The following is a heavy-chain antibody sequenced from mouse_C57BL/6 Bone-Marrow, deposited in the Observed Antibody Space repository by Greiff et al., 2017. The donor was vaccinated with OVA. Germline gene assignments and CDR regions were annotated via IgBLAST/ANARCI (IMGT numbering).Heavy chain of an antibody. J-gene: IGHJ3*01. CDR3: AREYYDGYYGFAY. Sequence: EVNVVESGGGLVKPGGSLKLSCAASGFTFSSYAMSWVRQTPEKRLEWVATISDGGSYTYYPDNVKGRFTISRDNAKNNLYLQMSHLKSEDTAMYYCAREYYDGYYGFAYWGQGTLVTVSA. CDR2: ISDGGSYT. D-gene: IGHD2-3*01. CDR1: GFTFSSYA. V-gene: IGHV5-4*01.